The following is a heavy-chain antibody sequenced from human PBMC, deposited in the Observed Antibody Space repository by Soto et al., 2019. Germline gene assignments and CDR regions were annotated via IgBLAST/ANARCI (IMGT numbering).Heavy chain of an antibody. CDR2: INHSGST. CDR1: GGSFSGYY. V-gene: IGHV4-34*01. J-gene: IGHJ5*02. CDR3: ARAFKPTVTTFRSWFDP. Sequence: SETLSLTCAVYGGSFSGYYWSWIRQPPGKGLEWIGEINHSGSTNYNPSLKSRVTISVDTSKYQFSLKLSSVTAADTAVYYCARAFKPTVTTFRSWFDPWGQGTLVTVSS. D-gene: IGHD4-4*01.